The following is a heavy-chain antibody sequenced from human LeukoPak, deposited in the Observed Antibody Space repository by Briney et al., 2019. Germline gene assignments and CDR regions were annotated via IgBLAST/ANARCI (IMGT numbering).Heavy chain of an antibody. CDR3: ARDGLSYGNYYDSSGQRSYFDY. V-gene: IGHV4-39*07. D-gene: IGHD3-22*01. CDR2: IYYSGST. Sequence: SETLSLTCTVSGGSISSSSYYWGWICQPPGKGLEWIGSIYYSGSTYYNPSLKSRVTISVDTSKNQFSLKLSSVTAADTAVYYCARDGLSYGNYYDSSGQRSYFDYWGQGTLVTVSS. CDR1: GGSISSSSYY. J-gene: IGHJ4*02.